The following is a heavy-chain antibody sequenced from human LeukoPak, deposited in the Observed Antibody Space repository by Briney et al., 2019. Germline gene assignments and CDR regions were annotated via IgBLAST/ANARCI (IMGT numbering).Heavy chain of an antibody. Sequence: PSETLSLTCTVSGGSISSYYWSWIRQPPGKGLEWIGYIYYSGSTNYNPSPKSRVTISVDTSKNQFSLKLSSVTAADTAVYYCARSYYDILTGYFTPANSWFDPWGQGTLVTVSS. CDR2: IYYSGST. CDR3: ARSYYDILTGYFTPANSWFDP. CDR1: GGSISSYY. D-gene: IGHD3-9*01. J-gene: IGHJ5*02. V-gene: IGHV4-59*08.